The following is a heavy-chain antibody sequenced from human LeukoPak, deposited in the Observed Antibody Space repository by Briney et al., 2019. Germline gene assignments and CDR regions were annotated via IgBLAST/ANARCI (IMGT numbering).Heavy chain of an antibody. Sequence: GGSLRLSCAASGFTLSNYDIHWVRQATGKGLEWVSAIGIAGDTYYIDSVKGRFTISRENAKNSLYLQMNSLRAEDTAVYYCARDRSSGYDDAFDIWGQGTMVTVSS. D-gene: IGHD5-12*01. CDR1: GFTLSNYD. CDR3: ARDRSSGYDDAFDI. J-gene: IGHJ3*02. CDR2: IGIAGDT. V-gene: IGHV3-13*01.